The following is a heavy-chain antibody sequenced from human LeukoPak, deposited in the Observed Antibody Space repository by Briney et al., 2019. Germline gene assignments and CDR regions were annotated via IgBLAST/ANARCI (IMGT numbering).Heavy chain of an antibody. CDR1: GGSISSYF. Sequence: SETLSLTCTVSGGSISSYFWSWIRQPPGKGLEWIGYIYYSGSTYYNPSLKSRVTISVDTSKNQFSLKLSSVTAADTAVYYCARREIAAAGTVGPWGQGTLVTVSS. V-gene: IGHV4-59*04. J-gene: IGHJ4*02. CDR3: ARREIAAAGTVGP. D-gene: IGHD6-13*01. CDR2: IYYSGST.